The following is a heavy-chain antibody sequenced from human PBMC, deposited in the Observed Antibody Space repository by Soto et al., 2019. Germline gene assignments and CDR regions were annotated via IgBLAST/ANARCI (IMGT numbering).Heavy chain of an antibody. J-gene: IGHJ4*02. D-gene: IGHD2-2*01. CDR1: GYTFTSYY. CDR3: ARDQGDVVVPAAMPVDY. CDR2: INPSGGST. V-gene: IGHV1-46*03. Sequence: ASVKVSCKASGYTFTSYYMHWVRQAPGQGLEWMGIINPSGGSTSYAQKFQGRVTMTRDTSTSTVYMELSSLRSEDTAVYYCARDQGDVVVPAAMPVDYWGQGTLVTVSS.